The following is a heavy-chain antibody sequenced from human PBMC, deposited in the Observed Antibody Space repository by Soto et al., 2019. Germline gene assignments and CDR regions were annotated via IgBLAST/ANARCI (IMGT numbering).Heavy chain of an antibody. D-gene: IGHD6-13*01. V-gene: IGHV1-18*04. CDR1: GYTFTSYG. CDR3: ARADKIIASAATLX. Sequence: RASLKVSCNASGYTFTSYGISWVRQAPGQGLEWMGFISAYNGNTNYAQKLQGRVTMTKDTSTSTAYMELRSLRSDDTAVYYCARADKIIASAATLXWGQGTLVTVSX. J-gene: IGHJ4*02. CDR2: ISAYNGNT.